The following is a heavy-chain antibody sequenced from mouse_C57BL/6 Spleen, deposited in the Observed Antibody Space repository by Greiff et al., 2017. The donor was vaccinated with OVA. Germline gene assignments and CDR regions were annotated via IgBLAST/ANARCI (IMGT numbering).Heavy chain of an antibody. V-gene: IGHV3-6*01. Sequence: EVKLMESGPGLVKPSQSLSLTCSVTGYSITSGYYWNWIRQFPGNKLEWMGYISYDGSNNYNPSLKNRISITRDTSKNQFFLKLNSVTTEDTATYYCASYSNYGYFDVWGTGTTVTVSS. D-gene: IGHD2-5*01. CDR3: ASYSNYGYFDV. J-gene: IGHJ1*03. CDR1: GYSITSGYY. CDR2: ISYDGSN.